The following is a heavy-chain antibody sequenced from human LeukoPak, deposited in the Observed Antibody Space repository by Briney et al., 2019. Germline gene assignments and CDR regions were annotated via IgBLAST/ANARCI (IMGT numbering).Heavy chain of an antibody. CDR3: ARGEEVPAAEPIYFDY. J-gene: IGHJ4*02. CDR1: GFTVSSNY. D-gene: IGHD2-2*01. CDR2: IYSGGST. Sequence: GGSLRLSCAVSGFTVSSNYMSWVRQPPGKGLEWVSVIYSGGSTYYADSVKGRFTISRHDSRDTLYLQMNSLRVEDTAVYYCARGEEVPAAEPIYFDYWGQGTLVTVSS. V-gene: IGHV3-53*04.